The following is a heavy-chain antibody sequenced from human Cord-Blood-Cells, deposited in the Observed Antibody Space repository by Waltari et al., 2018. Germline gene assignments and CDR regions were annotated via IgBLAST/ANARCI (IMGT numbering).Heavy chain of an antibody. D-gene: IGHD2-21*02. J-gene: IGHJ4*02. V-gene: IGHV4-59*01. Sequence: QVQLQESGPGLVKPSETLSLTYTVSGGSISSYYWSWIRQPPGKGLEWIGYIYYSGSTNYNPSLKSRVTISVDTSKNQFSLKLSSVTAADTAVYYCARAEPTAILDYWGQGTLVTVSS. CDR1: GGSISSYY. CDR3: ARAEPTAILDY. CDR2: IYYSGST.